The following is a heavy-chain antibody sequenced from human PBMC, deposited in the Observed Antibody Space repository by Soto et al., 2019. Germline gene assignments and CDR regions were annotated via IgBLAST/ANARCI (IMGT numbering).Heavy chain of an antibody. CDR1: GESFSGYY. V-gene: IGHV4-34*01. Sequence: PSETLSLTCAVYGESFSGYYWSWIRQPPGKGLEWIGEINHSGSTNYNPSLKSRVTISVDTSKNQFSLKLSSVTAADTAVYYCARGRIYDYVWGTSRYNFDCWGQGTLVIVSS. CDR3: ARGRIYDYVWGTSRYNFDC. D-gene: IGHD3-16*02. J-gene: IGHJ4*02. CDR2: INHSGST.